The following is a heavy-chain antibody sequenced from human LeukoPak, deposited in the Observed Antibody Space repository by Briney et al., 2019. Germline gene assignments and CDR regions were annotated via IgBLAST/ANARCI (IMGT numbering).Heavy chain of an antibody. CDR2: INPNTAGT. V-gene: IGHV1-2*02. CDR3: ARSSGLYGGNSAFDC. Sequence: GASVKVSCKASGYTFTDYYTHWVRQAPGQGLEWMGWINPNTAGTNYAQKFQGRVHMTRETSISTAYMGMRRLRSDGTAVYYCARSSGLYGGNSAFDCWGQGPLVTVSS. D-gene: IGHD4-23*01. J-gene: IGHJ4*02. CDR1: GYTFTDYY.